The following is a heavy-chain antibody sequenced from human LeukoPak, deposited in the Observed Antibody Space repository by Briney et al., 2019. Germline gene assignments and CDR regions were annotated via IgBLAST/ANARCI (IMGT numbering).Heavy chain of an antibody. D-gene: IGHD1-26*01. CDR2: INPNSGGT. V-gene: IGHV1-2*02. CDR1: GYTFTGYY. J-gene: IGHJ4*02. CDR3: ARDGVGATSFGAPDY. Sequence: GASVKVSCKASGYTFTGYYMHWVRQAPGQGLEWMGWINPNSGGTNYAQKFQGRVTMTRDTSISTAYMELSRLRSDDTAMYYCARDGVGATSFGAPDYWGQGTLVTVSS.